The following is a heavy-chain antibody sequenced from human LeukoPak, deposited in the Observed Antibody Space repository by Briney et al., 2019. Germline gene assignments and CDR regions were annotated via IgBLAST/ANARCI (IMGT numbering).Heavy chain of an antibody. Sequence: GGSLRLSCAASGFTFSSYGMHWVRQAPGKGLEWVAFIRYDGSNKYYADSVKGRFTISRDNSKNTLYLQMNSLRAEDTAVYYCAKRGRITMVRGVITGYYYYYYMDVWGKGTTVTISS. CDR3: AKRGRITMVRGVITGYYYYYYMDV. D-gene: IGHD3-10*01. CDR2: IRYDGSNK. J-gene: IGHJ6*03. V-gene: IGHV3-30*02. CDR1: GFTFSSYG.